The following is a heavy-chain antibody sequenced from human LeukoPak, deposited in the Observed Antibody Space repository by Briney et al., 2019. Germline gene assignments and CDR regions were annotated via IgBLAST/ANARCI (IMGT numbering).Heavy chain of an antibody. CDR1: GFTFSTYG. D-gene: IGHD6-19*01. Sequence: GRSLRLSCGASGFTFSTYGIHWVRQAPGKGLEWVAVISYDGSNRYYADSVKGRFTISRDNSKNMLYLQMNSLRADDLAVYYCARRAPGFSSGWLDYWGQGTLVTVSS. V-gene: IGHV3-30*04. CDR2: ISYDGSNR. CDR3: ARRAPGFSSGWLDY. J-gene: IGHJ4*02.